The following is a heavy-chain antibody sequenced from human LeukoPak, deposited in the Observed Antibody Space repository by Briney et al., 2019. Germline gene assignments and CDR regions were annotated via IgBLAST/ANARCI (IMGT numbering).Heavy chain of an antibody. CDR3: ARERGSSGGNTNGYFDY. V-gene: IGHV3-23*01. CDR2: ISGSGGTT. CDR1: GFTFSNYA. J-gene: IGHJ4*02. D-gene: IGHD4-23*01. Sequence: GGSLRLSCAASGFTFSNYAMSWVRQAPGKGLEWVSVISGSGGTTYSADSAKGRFTISRDNSKNTLYLQMNSLRAEDTAAYYCARERGSSGGNTNGYFDYWGQGALVTVSS.